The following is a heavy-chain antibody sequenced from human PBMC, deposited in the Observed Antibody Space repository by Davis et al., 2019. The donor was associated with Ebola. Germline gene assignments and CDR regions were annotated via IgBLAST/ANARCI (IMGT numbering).Heavy chain of an antibody. V-gene: IGHV1-2*02. Sequence: ASVKVSCKASGYTFTGYYMHWVRQAPGQGLEWMGWINPNSGGTNYAQKFQGRVTMTRDTSISTAYMELSSLRSEDTAVYYCARDEYCSSTSCMLEYWGQGTLVTVSS. CDR2: INPNSGGT. D-gene: IGHD2-2*01. CDR3: ARDEYCSSTSCMLEY. J-gene: IGHJ4*02. CDR1: GYTFTGYY.